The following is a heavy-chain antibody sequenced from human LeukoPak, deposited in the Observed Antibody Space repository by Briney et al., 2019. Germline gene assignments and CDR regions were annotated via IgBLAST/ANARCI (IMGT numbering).Heavy chain of an antibody. CDR1: GFTFSSYA. D-gene: IGHD4-23*01. J-gene: IGHJ4*02. CDR3: ARDGRTSVVNSLDY. V-gene: IGHV3-23*01. Sequence: PGGSLRLSCAASGFTFSSYAMSWVRQAPGKGLEWVSAISGSGGSTYYADSVKGRFTISRDNSKNTLYLQMNSLRAEDTAVYYCARDGRTSVVNSLDYWGQGTLVTVSS. CDR2: ISGSGGST.